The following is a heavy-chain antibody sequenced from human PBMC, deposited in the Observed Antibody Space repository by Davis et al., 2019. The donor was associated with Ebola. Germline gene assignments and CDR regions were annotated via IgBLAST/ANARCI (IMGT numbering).Heavy chain of an antibody. CDR2: INHSGST. J-gene: IGHJ5*02. CDR3: ARDRRSIVVVPAARGGWFDP. Sequence: ESLKISCAASGFTFSSYWMSWVRQPPGKGLEWIGEINHSGSTNYNPSLKSRVTISVDTSKNQFSLKLSSVTAADTAVYYCARDRRSIVVVPAARGGWFDPWGQGTLVTVSS. D-gene: IGHD2-2*01. CDR1: GFTFSSYW. V-gene: IGHV4-34*01.